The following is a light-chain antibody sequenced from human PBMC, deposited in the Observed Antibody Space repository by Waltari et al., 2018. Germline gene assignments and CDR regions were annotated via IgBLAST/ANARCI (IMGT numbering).Light chain of an antibody. CDR3: QQGYSYPWT. V-gene: IGKV1-16*01. CDR2: RAS. Sequence: DIQMTQSPSSLSASVGDTVTITCQASQGIGNNLNWYQQKPGKAPKLLIYRASSLQSGIPSRFICSGSVTDFTLTISSLQPEDFSTYYCQQGYSYPWTFGQGTKVEIK. CDR1: QGIGNN. J-gene: IGKJ1*01.